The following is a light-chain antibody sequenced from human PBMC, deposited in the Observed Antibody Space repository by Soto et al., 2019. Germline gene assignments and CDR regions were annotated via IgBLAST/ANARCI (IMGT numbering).Light chain of an antibody. CDR1: SSDVGGYNY. J-gene: IGLJ1*01. CDR2: DVS. CDR3: TSYTGSNTLTV. Sequence: QSALTQPASVSGSPGQSITISCTGTSSDVGGYNYVSWYQQHPGKAPKVMIYDVSNRPSGVSNRFSGSKSGNTASLTISGLQAEDEADYYCTSYTGSNTLTVFGTGTKVTVL. V-gene: IGLV2-14*01.